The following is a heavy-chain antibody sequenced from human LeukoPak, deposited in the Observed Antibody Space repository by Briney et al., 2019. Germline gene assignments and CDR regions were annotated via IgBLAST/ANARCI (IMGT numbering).Heavy chain of an antibody. J-gene: IGHJ4*02. CDR2: ISYSSSYI. Sequence: GGSLRLSCAASGFTFSSYSMNWVRQAPGKGLEWVSSISYSSSYIYYADSVKGRFTISRDNAKNSLYLQMNSLRAEDTAVYYCARDLSRVSSGIDYWGQGTLVTVSS. V-gene: IGHV3-21*01. CDR1: GFTFSSYS. D-gene: IGHD2/OR15-2a*01. CDR3: ARDLSRVSSGIDY.